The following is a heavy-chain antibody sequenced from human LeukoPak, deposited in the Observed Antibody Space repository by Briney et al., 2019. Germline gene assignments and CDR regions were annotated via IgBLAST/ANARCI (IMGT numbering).Heavy chain of an antibody. CDR3: ARGSVRGFGLAFDI. V-gene: IGHV1-2*02. D-gene: IGHD3-10*01. Sequence: GASVKVSCKASGYTFTGYYMHWVRQAPGQGLEWMGWINPNSGGTNYAQKFQGRVTMTRDTSISTAYMELSRLRSDDTAVYYCARGSVRGFGLAFDIWGQGTMVTVSS. CDR1: GYTFTGYY. J-gene: IGHJ3*02. CDR2: INPNSGGT.